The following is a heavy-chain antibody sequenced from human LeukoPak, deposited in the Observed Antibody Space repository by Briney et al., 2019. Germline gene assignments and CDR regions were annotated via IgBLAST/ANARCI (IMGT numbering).Heavy chain of an antibody. CDR1: GFTFSSYW. Sequence: PGGSLRLSCAASGFTFSSYWMHWVRQAPGKGLVWVSRINSDGSSTSYADSVKGRFTISRDNAKNSLYLQMNSLRAEDTAVYYCARDKIVGATYFDYWGQGTLVTVSS. CDR3: ARDKIVGATYFDY. V-gene: IGHV3-74*01. D-gene: IGHD1-26*01. CDR2: INSDGSST. J-gene: IGHJ4*02.